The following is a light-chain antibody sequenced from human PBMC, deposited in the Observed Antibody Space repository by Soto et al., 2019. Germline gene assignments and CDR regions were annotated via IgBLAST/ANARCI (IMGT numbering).Light chain of an antibody. Sequence: EIVLTQSPATLSLSPGERATLSCRASPSVTNFLAWYQQKPGQAPRLLIYGAFNRATGIPARFSGSGSGTDVTLTISSIEPEDSAIYYCQQRNIWPPVTFGQGTRLEIK. J-gene: IGKJ5*01. CDR1: PSVTNF. CDR2: GAF. V-gene: IGKV3-11*01. CDR3: QQRNIWPPVT.